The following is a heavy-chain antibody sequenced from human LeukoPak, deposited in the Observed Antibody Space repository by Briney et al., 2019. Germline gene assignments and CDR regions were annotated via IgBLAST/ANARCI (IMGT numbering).Heavy chain of an antibody. CDR3: ARHDSFIPF. J-gene: IGHJ4*02. V-gene: IGHV3-23*01. CDR2: ISDTGRRT. D-gene: IGHD2-21*01. Sequence: GGSLRLSCAASGFTFSDYAMSWVRQAAGKGLEWVSGISDTGRRTYYTDSVKGRFTISRDDSKKTVYLQMDTLRAEDTAIYFCARHDSFIPFWGQGTLVNVSS. CDR1: GFTFSDYA.